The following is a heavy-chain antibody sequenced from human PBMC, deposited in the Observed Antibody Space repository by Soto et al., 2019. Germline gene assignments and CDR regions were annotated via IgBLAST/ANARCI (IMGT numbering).Heavy chain of an antibody. J-gene: IGHJ4*02. CDR3: AKSSTGYCSSTSCSVFDC. Sequence: GGSLRLSCAASGFTFSSYGMHWVRQAPGKGLEWVAVISYDGINKYYGDSVKGRFTISRDNAKNTLYLQMNSLRAEDTAVYYCAKSSTGYCSSTSCSVFDCWGQGTLVTVSS. V-gene: IGHV3-30*18. D-gene: IGHD2-2*01. CDR1: GFTFSSYG. CDR2: ISYDGINK.